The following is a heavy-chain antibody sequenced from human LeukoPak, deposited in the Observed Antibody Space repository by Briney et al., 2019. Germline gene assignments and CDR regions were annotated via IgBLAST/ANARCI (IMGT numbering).Heavy chain of an antibody. D-gene: IGHD1-26*01. Sequence: SETLSLTCTVSGGSISSYYWSWIRQPPGTGLEWIGYIYYSGSTNYNPSLKSRVTISVDTSKNQFSLKLSSVTAADTAVYYCARVGQGALDYWGQGTLVTVSS. CDR2: IYYSGST. J-gene: IGHJ4*02. CDR3: ARVGQGALDY. CDR1: GGSISSYY. V-gene: IGHV4-59*01.